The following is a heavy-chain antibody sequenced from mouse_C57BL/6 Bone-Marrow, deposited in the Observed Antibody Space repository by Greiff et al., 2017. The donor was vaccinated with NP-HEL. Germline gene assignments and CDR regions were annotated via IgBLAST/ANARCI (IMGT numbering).Heavy chain of an antibody. J-gene: IGHJ2*01. V-gene: IGHV3-6*01. CDR1: GYSITSGYY. Sequence: EVQLQESGPGLVKPSQSLSLTCSVTGYSITSGYYWNWIRQFPGNKLEWMGYISYDGSNNYNPSLKNRISITRDTSKNQFFLKLNSVTTEDTATYYCARGGSSRQDYWGQGTTLTVSS. CDR2: ISYDGSN. CDR3: ARGGSSRQDY. D-gene: IGHD1-1*01.